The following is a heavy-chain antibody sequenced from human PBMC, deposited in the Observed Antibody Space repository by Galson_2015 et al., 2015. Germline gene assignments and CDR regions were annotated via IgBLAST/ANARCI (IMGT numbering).Heavy chain of an antibody. Sequence: SLRLSCAASGFTFSSYSMNWVRQAPGKGLEWVSYISSSSSTIYYADSVKGRFTISRDNAKNSLYMQMNSLRDEDTAVYYCARSHYDILTGYYYWGQGTLVTVSS. J-gene: IGHJ4*02. D-gene: IGHD3-9*01. CDR3: ARSHYDILTGYYY. CDR2: ISSSSSTI. CDR1: GFTFSSYS. V-gene: IGHV3-48*02.